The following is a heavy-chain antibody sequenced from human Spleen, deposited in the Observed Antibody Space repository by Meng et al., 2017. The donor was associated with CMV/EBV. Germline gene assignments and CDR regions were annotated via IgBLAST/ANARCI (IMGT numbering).Heavy chain of an antibody. CDR2: INPNSGGT. CDR1: GYTFNGYY. CDR3: ARDQGSRLLNYGMDV. J-gene: IGHJ6*02. V-gene: IGHV1-2*02. Sequence: ASVKVSCKASGYTFNGYYMHWVRQAPGQGLEWMGWINPNSGGTNYAQKFQGRVTLTRDTSISTAYMDLSRLRSDDTAVYYCARDQGSRLLNYGMDVWGQGTTVTSP.